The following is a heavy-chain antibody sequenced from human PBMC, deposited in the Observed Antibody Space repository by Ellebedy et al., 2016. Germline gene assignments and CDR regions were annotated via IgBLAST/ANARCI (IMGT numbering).Heavy chain of an antibody. J-gene: IGHJ4*02. CDR3: AKTSGWGYGEN. Sequence: ASVKVSXKASRYTFTSYYMHWVRQAPGQGLEWMGIINPSGGSTSYAQKFQGRVTMTRDTSTSTVYMDLRSLRSDDTAMYYCAKTSGWGYGENWGQGTLVTVSS. V-gene: IGHV1-46*01. CDR1: RYTFTSYY. D-gene: IGHD3-10*01. CDR2: INPSGGST.